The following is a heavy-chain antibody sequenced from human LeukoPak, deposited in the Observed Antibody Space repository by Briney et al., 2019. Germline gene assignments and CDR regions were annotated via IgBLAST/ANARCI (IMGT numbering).Heavy chain of an antibody. V-gene: IGHV1-18*01. CDR2: ISAYNGNT. CDR3: ARGYYYDSSGYYSPAEYFQH. J-gene: IGHJ1*01. CDR1: GYTFTSYG. Sequence: AASVKVSCKASGYTFTSYGISWVRQAPGQGLEWMGWISAYNGNTNYAQMLQGRVTMTTDTSTSTAYMELRSLRSDDTAVYYCARGYYYDSSGYYSPAEYFQHWGQGTLVTVSS. D-gene: IGHD3-22*01.